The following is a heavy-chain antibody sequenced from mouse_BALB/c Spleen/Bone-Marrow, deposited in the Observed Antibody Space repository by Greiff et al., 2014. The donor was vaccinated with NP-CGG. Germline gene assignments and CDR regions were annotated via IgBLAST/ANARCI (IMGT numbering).Heavy chain of an antibody. J-gene: IGHJ4*01. CDR2: ISSGGSYT. Sequence: EVKLVESGGDLVKPGGSLKLSCAASGFTFSNYGMSWVRQTPDKRLEWVATISSGGSYTYFPDSVKGRFTISRDNAKNTLYLQINSLKSEDAAMYYCARLTPDYAMDYWGQGTSVTVSS. D-gene: IGHD1-3*01. CDR1: GFTFSNYG. V-gene: IGHV5-6*02. CDR3: ARLTPDYAMDY.